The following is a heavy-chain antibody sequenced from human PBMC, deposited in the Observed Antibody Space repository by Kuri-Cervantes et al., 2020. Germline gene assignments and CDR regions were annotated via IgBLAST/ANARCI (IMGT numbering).Heavy chain of an antibody. V-gene: IGHV4-59*08. CDR1: GGSISSYY. D-gene: IGHD3-22*01. Sequence: ESLKISCTVSGGSISSYYWSWIRQPPGKGLEWFGYIYYSGSTNYNPSLKSRVTISVDTSKNQFSLKLSSVTAADTAVYYCASPPYYDSSGYPGAWGQGTLVTVSS. J-gene: IGHJ4*02. CDR3: ASPPYYDSSGYPGA. CDR2: IYYSGST.